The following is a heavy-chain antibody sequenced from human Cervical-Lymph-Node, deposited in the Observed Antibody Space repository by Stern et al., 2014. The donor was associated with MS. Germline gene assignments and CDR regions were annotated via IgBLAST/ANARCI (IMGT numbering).Heavy chain of an antibody. J-gene: IGHJ4*02. CDR3: ATSLI. CDR2: IKSGRSNL. Sequence: EVQLVESGGGLVQPGGSLRLSCAASGFAFSDYHMNWVRQAPGKGLECSAYIKSGRSNLYFADSVKGRFTISRDDAKNSLYLQMNSLRAEDTAVYYCATSLIRGQGAQVTVSS. V-gene: IGHV3-48*01. CDR1: GFAFSDYH. D-gene: IGHD2-21*01.